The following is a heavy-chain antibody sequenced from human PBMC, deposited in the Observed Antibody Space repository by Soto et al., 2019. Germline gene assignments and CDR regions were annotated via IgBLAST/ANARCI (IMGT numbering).Heavy chain of an antibody. V-gene: IGHV4-4*07. CDR3: ARDKITLIRGVITWFDP. CDR2: IYDTGVT. Sequence: SETRSLTCTVSGASIRSFYWNWIRQPAGKGLQWIGRIYDTGVTKYNPSLKSRVTMSLDTSTNQFSLRLTSVTAADTAIYYCARDKITLIRGVITWFDPWGQGTLVTVSS. CDR1: GASIRSFY. J-gene: IGHJ5*02. D-gene: IGHD3-10*01.